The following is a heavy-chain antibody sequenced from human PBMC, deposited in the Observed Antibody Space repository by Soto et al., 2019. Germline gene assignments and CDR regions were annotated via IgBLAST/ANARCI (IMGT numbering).Heavy chain of an antibody. CDR1: GGTFSSYA. Sequence: PSVKVSCKASGGTFSSYAISWVRQAPGQGLEWMGGIIPIFGTANYAQKFQGRVTITADKSTSTAYMELSSLRSEDTAVYYCARDSLSFYDSSGYYLGYWGQGTLVTVSS. D-gene: IGHD3-22*01. CDR3: ARDSLSFYDSSGYYLGY. CDR2: IIPIFGTA. V-gene: IGHV1-69*06. J-gene: IGHJ4*02.